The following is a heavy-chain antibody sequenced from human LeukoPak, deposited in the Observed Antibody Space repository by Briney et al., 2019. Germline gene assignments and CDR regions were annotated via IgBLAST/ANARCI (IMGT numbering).Heavy chain of an antibody. CDR3: AKAQWLLLGYFDY. Sequence: GESLRLSCAASGFTFSSYGMHWVRQAPGKGLEWVAFIRYDGSNKYYADSVKGRFTISRDNSKNTLYLQMNSLRAEDTAVYYCAKAQWLLLGYFDYWGQGTLVTVSS. CDR2: IRYDGSNK. V-gene: IGHV3-30*02. J-gene: IGHJ4*02. D-gene: IGHD3-22*01. CDR1: GFTFSSYG.